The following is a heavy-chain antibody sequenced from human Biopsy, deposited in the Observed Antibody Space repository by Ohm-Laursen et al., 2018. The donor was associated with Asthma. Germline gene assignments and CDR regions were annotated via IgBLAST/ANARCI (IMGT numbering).Heavy chain of an antibody. Sequence: ASVKVSCKASGYNFISFAIHWVRQAPGQRLEWMGWINAGNGNTKFSQKFQGRVTITRDTSASTAYMDLSSLRSEDTAVYYCARTYFDFLTGQVSVAFAIWGQGTVVTVSS. CDR2: INAGNGNT. V-gene: IGHV1-3*01. D-gene: IGHD3-9*01. J-gene: IGHJ3*02. CDR3: ARTYFDFLTGQVSVAFAI. CDR1: GYNFISFA.